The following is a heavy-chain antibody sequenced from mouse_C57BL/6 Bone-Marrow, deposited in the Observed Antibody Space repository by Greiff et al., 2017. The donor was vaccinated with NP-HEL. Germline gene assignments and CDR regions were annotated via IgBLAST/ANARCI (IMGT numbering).Heavy chain of an antibody. J-gene: IGHJ1*03. CDR3: ARSLYDGFNWYFDV. V-gene: IGHV1-55*01. CDR1: GYTFTSYW. D-gene: IGHD2-3*01. CDR2: IYPGSGST. Sequence: QVQLQQPGAELVKPGASVKMSCKASGYTFTSYWITWVKQRPGQGLEWIGDIYPGSGSTNYNEKFKSKATLTVDTSSSTAYMQLSSLTSEDSAVYYCARSLYDGFNWYFDVWGTGTTVTVSS.